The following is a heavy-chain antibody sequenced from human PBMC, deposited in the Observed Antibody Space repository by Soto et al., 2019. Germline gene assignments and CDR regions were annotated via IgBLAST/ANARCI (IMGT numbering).Heavy chain of an antibody. CDR1: GFTFSSYG. V-gene: IGHV3-33*01. Sequence: SLRLSCEASGFTFSSYGMHWVRQAPGKGLEWVAIIWNDGSNEYYADSVKGRFTTSRDNSKNTLYLQVSNLRAEDTAVYFCARDQTDSGGYSDSWGQGTLVTVSS. J-gene: IGHJ4*02. CDR3: ARDQTDSGGYSDS. D-gene: IGHD3-22*01. CDR2: IWNDGSNE.